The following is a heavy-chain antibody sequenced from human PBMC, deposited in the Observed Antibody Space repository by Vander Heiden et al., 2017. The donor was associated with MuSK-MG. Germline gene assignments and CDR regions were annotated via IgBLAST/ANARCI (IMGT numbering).Heavy chain of an antibody. D-gene: IGHD3-10*02. V-gene: IGHV1-2*02. CDR3: ARIVRGFDY. J-gene: IGHJ4*02. CDR1: GHTFTDYY. CDR2: NNPRREAT. Sequence: QVQLVQSGAEVKKPGASVKVPRKLSGHTFTDYYIHWVRQAPGQGLQWMGWNNPRREATKYEETFQGRVTMTSDTSISTAYMELTGLKSDDTAVYYCARIVRGFDYWGQGTLVTVSS.